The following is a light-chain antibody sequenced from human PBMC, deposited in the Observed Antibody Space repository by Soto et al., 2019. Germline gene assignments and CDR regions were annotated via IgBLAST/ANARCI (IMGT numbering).Light chain of an antibody. J-gene: IGKJ2*01. Sequence: DIQMTQSPSTLSASVGDRVTITCRASQQISNWLAWYQQKPGRAPKLLIYDASTLESGVPSRFSGSGSGTEFTLTISSLQPDDFATYYCQQYHTYSYTFGQGTKLEIK. V-gene: IGKV1-5*01. CDR1: QQISNW. CDR3: QQYHTYSYT. CDR2: DAS.